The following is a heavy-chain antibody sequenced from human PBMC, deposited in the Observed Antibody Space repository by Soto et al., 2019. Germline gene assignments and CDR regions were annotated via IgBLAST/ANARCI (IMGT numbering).Heavy chain of an antibody. CDR3: AKALHTPVIAVAGTLGAFDI. Sequence: GGSLRLSCAASGFTFSSYAISWVRQAPGKGLEWVSAISGSGGSTYYADSVKGRFTISRDNSKNTLYLQMNSLRAEDTAVYYGAKALHTPVIAVAGTLGAFDIWGQGTMVTGSS. CDR1: GFTFSSYA. J-gene: IGHJ3*02. CDR2: ISGSGGST. V-gene: IGHV3-23*01. D-gene: IGHD6-19*01.